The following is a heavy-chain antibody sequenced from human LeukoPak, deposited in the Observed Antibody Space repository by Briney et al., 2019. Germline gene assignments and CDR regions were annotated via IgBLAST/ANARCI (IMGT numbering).Heavy chain of an antibody. CDR1: GGSISTYY. J-gene: IGHJ5*02. Sequence: SETLPLTCTVSGGSISTYYWSWIRQPPGKGLEWIGYIYYSGSTNYNPSLKSRVTISVDTSKNQFSLKLSSVTAADTAVYYCARGGNCSGGTCYSDRGWFDPWGQGTLVTVSS. V-gene: IGHV4-59*01. D-gene: IGHD2-15*01. CDR2: IYYSGST. CDR3: ARGGNCSGGTCYSDRGWFDP.